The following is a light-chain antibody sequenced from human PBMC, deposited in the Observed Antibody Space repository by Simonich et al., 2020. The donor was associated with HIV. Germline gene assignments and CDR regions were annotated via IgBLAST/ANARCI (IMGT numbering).Light chain of an antibody. V-gene: IGKV1-33*01. Sequence: DIQMTQSPSSLSASLGDRVTITCRESQSISRYLNWYQQKPGKAPKLLIFDASNLETGVPSRFSGSASGTDFTFTISSLQAEDVAVYSCQQYYSTPPTFGQGTKVEIK. CDR3: QQYYSTPPT. J-gene: IGKJ1*01. CDR2: DAS. CDR1: QSISRY.